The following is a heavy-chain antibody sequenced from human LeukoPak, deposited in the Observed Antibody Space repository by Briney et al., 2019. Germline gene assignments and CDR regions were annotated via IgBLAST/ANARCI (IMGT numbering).Heavy chain of an antibody. Sequence: GGSLRLSCVASGFTFSSYWMHWVRQAPGEGLVWVSRINSDGCTTTYADSVKGRFTIYRNNSKNTQYLQMNSLRAEVTAVYYCANHQPIPEVDYWGQGTLVTVSS. J-gene: IGHJ4*02. CDR3: ANHQPIPEVDY. CDR2: INSDGCTT. D-gene: IGHD2-2*01. V-gene: IGHV3-74*01. CDR1: GFTFSSYW.